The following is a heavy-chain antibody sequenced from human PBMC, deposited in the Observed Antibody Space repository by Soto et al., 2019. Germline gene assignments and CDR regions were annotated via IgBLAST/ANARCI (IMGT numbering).Heavy chain of an antibody. CDR2: ISSSGRRT. CDR3: ARSPYFFRGPLDY. V-gene: IGHV3-21*04. CDR1: GGTFVNYG. Sequence: PGGPMRHCCGTSGGTFVNYGRGWVRHVPGKGLYWVSGISSSGRRTYYADSVKGRFTISRDNAKNSLFLQMNSLRAEDTAVYYCARSPYFFRGPLDYWGQGTLVTVSS. J-gene: IGHJ4*02. D-gene: IGHD3-9*01.